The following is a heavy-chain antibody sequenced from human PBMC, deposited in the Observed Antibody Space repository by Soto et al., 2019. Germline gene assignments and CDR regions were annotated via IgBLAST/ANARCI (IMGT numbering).Heavy chain of an antibody. D-gene: IGHD1-26*01. CDR1: GFTFSSYW. V-gene: IGHV3-7*01. J-gene: IGHJ4*02. CDR2: IKQDGSEK. CDR3: ARSSRYSGSYFDY. Sequence: GGSLRLSCAASGFTFSSYWMSWVRQAPGKGLEWVANIKQDGSEKYYVDSVKGRFTISRDNAKNSLYLQMNSLRAEDTAVYYCARSSRYSGSYFDYWGQGTLVTVSS.